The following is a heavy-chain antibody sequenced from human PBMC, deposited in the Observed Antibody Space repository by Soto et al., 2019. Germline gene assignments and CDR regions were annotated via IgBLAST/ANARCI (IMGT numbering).Heavy chain of an antibody. D-gene: IGHD5-12*01. CDR3: ARCDGYNKKEYYYYGMDV. V-gene: IGHV1-18*01. J-gene: IGHJ6*02. CDR2: ISAYSGVT. CDR1: GYTFSSYG. Sequence: ASVKVSCKSSGYTFSSYGVSWVRQAPGQGLEWLGWISAYSGVTNFAQKFQGRVTITADESTSTAYMELSSLRSEDTAVYYCARCDGYNKKEYYYYGMDVWGQGTTVTVSS.